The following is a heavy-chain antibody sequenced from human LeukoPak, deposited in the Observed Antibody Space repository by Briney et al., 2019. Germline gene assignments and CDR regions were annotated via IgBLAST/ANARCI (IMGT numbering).Heavy chain of an antibody. CDR2: IYHNGTP. D-gene: IGHD2-2*02. J-gene: IGHJ6*02. V-gene: IGHV4-4*02. CDR1: VGSISSGNW. Sequence: KPSETLSLTCAVFVGSISSGNWWSWVRQSPGKGLEWIGEIYHNGTPNYSPSLKSRVTIPADTFKNHFSLKLTSVTAADTAVYYCATAPILRGEGGEHYKYGMDVWGQGTTVIVSS. CDR3: ATAPILRGEGGEHYKYGMDV.